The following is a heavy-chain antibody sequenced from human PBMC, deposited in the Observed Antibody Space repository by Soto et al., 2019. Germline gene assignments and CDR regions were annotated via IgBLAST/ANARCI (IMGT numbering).Heavy chain of an antibody. Sequence: LRLSCAASGFIFSTYAMNWVRQAPGEGLEWVSAISSSGGTTFYAESVRGRFTISRDNSVNTLFLQMSSLRTEDTAVYYCAHPRGYGVFDAVDIWGQGTMVTVSS. J-gene: IGHJ3*02. D-gene: IGHD4-17*01. CDR2: ISSSGGTT. CDR3: AHPRGYGVFDAVDI. V-gene: IGHV3-23*01. CDR1: GFIFSTYA.